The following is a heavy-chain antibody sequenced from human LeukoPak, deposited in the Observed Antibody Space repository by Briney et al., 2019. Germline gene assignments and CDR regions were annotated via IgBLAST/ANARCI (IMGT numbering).Heavy chain of an antibody. J-gene: IGHJ4*02. CDR1: GFTFSSYA. V-gene: IGHV3-23*01. CDR2: ISGSGGST. Sequence: PGGSLRLSCAASGFTFSSYAMSWVRQAPGKGLEWVSAISGSGGSTYYADSVKGRFTISRDNSKNTLYLQMNSLRAEDTAVYYCANDLSSTEQWLVPDYWGQGTLVTVSS. D-gene: IGHD6-19*01. CDR3: ANDLSSTEQWLVPDY.